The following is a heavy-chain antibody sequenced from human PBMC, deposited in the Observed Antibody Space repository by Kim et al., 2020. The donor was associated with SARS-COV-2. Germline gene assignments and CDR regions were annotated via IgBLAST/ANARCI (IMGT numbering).Heavy chain of an antibody. CDR2: TI. Sequence: TIYYADSVKGRFTISRDNAKNSLYLQMNSLRDEDTAVYYCAGDSAGAFDIWGQGTMVTVSS. J-gene: IGHJ3*02. V-gene: IGHV3-48*02. CDR3: AGDSAGAFDI. D-gene: IGHD3-10*01.